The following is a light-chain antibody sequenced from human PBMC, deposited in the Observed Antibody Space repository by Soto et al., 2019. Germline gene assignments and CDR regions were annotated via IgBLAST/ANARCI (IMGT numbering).Light chain of an antibody. CDR3: AAWDDSLNAWV. CDR2: SHD. J-gene: IGLJ3*02. Sequence: QAVVTQPPSASQTPGRRVTISCPGRRSNVGRNSVSCYQHFPGTAPKLLIYSHDQRPSGVPDRISASRSGTAASLAISGLRSEDEAFYYCAAWDDSLNAWVFGGGTKLTVL. V-gene: IGLV1-44*01. CDR1: RSNVGRNS.